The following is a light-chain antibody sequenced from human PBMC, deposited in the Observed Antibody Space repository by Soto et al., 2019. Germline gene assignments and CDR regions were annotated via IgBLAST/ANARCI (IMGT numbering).Light chain of an antibody. CDR1: QSIGTN. J-gene: IGKJ2*01. CDR3: HQYDHWPPRYT. Sequence: EIVLTQSPATLSVSPGERATLSCRASQSIGTNLAWYQQKPGQAPRLLIHGASTRATGSPARFSGGGSGTEFTLTISSLQSEDFAVYYCHQYDHWPPRYTFGQGTRLEI. V-gene: IGKV3-15*01. CDR2: GAS.